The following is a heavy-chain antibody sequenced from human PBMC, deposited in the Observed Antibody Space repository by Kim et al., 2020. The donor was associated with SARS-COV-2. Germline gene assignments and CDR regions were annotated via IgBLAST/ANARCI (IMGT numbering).Heavy chain of an antibody. D-gene: IGHD3-16*01. J-gene: IGHJ2*01. CDR1: GFTFSSYS. CDR2: ISSSSSYI. Sequence: GGSLRLSCAASGFTFSSYSMNWVRQAPGKGLEWVSSISSSSSYIYYADSVKGRFTISRDNAKNSLYLQMNSLRAEDTAVYYCARDGSYYDYVWGSPLWYFDLWGRGTLVTVSS. V-gene: IGHV3-21*01. CDR3: ARDGSYYDYVWGSPLWYFDL.